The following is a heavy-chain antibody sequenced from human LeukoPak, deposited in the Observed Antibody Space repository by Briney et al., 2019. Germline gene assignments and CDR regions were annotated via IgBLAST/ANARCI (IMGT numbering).Heavy chain of an antibody. D-gene: IGHD4-17*01. CDR1: TYSISNSLY. Sequence: SEPLSLTCSGSTYSISNSLYWGWLRQPPGKGLQGIGSIYRSGSTFYNPSLKSRVTISLDTSKNQFSLKLSSVTAADTAVYFCARGTYGYYMDVWGKGTTVTVSS. CDR2: IYRSGST. V-gene: IGHV4-38-2*02. CDR3: ARGTYGYYMDV. J-gene: IGHJ6*03.